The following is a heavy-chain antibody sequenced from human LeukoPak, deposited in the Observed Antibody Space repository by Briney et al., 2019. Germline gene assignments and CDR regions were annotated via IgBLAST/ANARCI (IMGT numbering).Heavy chain of an antibody. D-gene: IGHD6-19*01. CDR1: GFTFSSYA. CDR2: VSNYGGST. J-gene: IGHJ4*02. Sequence: GGSLRLSCAASGFTFSSYAMHWVRQAPGKGLEYLSAVSNYGGSTYYANSVKGRFTISRDNSKNTLYLQMGSLRVEDMAVYYCARGPVAAHFDYWGQGTLVTVSS. V-gene: IGHV3-64*01. CDR3: ARGPVAAHFDY.